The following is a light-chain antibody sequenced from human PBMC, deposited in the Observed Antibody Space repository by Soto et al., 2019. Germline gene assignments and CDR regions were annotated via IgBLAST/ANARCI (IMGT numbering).Light chain of an antibody. CDR1: SSDVGGYDY. V-gene: IGLV2-14*01. CDR3: SSYTSSSTYVA. Sequence: QSALTQPASVSGSPGQSITISCTGTSSDVGGYDYVSWYQQHPGKAPKLMIYEVSNRPSGVSNRFSCSKSGNTASLTISGLQAEDEADYYCSSYTSSSTYVAFGGGTKLTVL. J-gene: IGLJ2*01. CDR2: EVS.